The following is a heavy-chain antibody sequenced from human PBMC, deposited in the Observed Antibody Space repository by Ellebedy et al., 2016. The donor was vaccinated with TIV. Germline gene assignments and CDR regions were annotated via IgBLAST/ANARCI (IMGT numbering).Heavy chain of an antibody. CDR1: GGTFSSYA. D-gene: IGHD3-22*01. J-gene: IGHJ2*01. V-gene: IGHV1-69*04. CDR3: ARGPNQYKYESSGSSTGGFDL. Sequence: AASVKVSCKASGGTFSSYAVSWVRQAPGQGLEWMGRIIPILDIANYAQKFQGRVTITADKSTTTAYMELSSLRSEDTAVYFCARGPNQYKYESSGSSTGGFDLWGRGTLVTVSS. CDR2: IIPILDIA.